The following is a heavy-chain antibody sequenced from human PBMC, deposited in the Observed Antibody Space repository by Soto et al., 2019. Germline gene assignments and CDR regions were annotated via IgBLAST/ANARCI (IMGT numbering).Heavy chain of an antibody. V-gene: IGHV4-30-2*01. CDR1: GGSISSGGYS. CDR3: ARGPPNTY. J-gene: IGHJ4*02. CDR2: IYQSGST. D-gene: IGHD2-8*01. Sequence: QLQLQESGSGLVKPSQTLSLTCAVSGGSISSGGYSWSWIRQPPGKGLEWIGYIYQSGSTYYNPPRKSRFTLSVDRSKHQFSLKLSSVTAADTAVYYCARGPPNTYLGQGTLVTVSS.